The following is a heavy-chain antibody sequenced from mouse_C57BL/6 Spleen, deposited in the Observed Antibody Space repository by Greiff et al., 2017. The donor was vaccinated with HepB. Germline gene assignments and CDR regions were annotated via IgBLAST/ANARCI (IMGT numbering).Heavy chain of an antibody. Sequence: VQLQQPGAELVMPGASVKLSCKASGYTFTSYWMHWVKQRPGQGLEWIGEIDPSDSYTNYNQKFKGKSTLTVDKSSSTAYMQLSSLTSEDSAVYYCARSGGPGNFDYWGQGTTLTVSS. V-gene: IGHV1-69*01. CDR2: IDPSDSYT. CDR3: ARSGGPGNFDY. D-gene: IGHD1-1*02. J-gene: IGHJ2*01. CDR1: GYTFTSYW.